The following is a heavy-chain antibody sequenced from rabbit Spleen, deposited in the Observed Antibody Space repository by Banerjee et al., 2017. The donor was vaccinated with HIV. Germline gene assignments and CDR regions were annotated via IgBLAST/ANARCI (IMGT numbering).Heavy chain of an antibody. D-gene: IGHD1-1*01. V-gene: IGHV1S47*01. CDR1: GFTISSYW. J-gene: IGHJ4*01. Sequence: QEQLVESGGGLVQPEGSLTLTCKASGFTISSYWMNWVRQAPGKGLEWIGIIYPITETTYYANWVNGRFTMSSDNAQNTVDLQMNSLTAADTATYFCAREDVGGLINLWGPGTLVTVS. CDR2: IYPITETT. CDR3: AREDVGGLINL.